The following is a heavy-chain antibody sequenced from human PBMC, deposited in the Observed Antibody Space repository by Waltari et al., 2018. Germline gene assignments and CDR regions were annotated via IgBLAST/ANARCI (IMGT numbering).Heavy chain of an antibody. V-gene: IGHV3-7*01. CDR2: LKKDGCEE. J-gene: IGHJ3*02. D-gene: IGHD3-22*01. Sequence: EVQLVESGGGLVQPGGSLRLSCAATGFTLSDYWMSWVRQAPGKGPEWLAKLKKDGCEEYYVDSVRGRFTISRDNAKNSLYLQMNSLRPEDTAVYYCARDQWFGFDIWGQGTMVTVSS. CDR3: ARDQWFGFDI. CDR1: GFTLSDYW.